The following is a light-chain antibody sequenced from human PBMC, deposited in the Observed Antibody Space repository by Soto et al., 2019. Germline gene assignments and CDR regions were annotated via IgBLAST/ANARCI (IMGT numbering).Light chain of an antibody. CDR2: HSS. CDR1: QDISKY. Sequence: DIQMTQSPSSLSPSVGDRVTITCQASQDISKYLNWYQQKPGKAPKLLIYHSSNLETGVPSRFSGSGSGTHFTLTISSLQPEDIATYVCQQYDSFPRTFGQGTKLEIK. J-gene: IGKJ2*01. V-gene: IGKV1-33*01. CDR3: QQYDSFPRT.